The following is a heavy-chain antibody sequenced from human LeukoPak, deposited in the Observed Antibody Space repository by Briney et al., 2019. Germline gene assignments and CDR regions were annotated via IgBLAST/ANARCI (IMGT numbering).Heavy chain of an antibody. D-gene: IGHD6-19*01. Sequence: GGSLRLSCAASGFTFSSYWMSWVRQAPGKGLEWVANIKHDGREEYYVDSVKGRFTISRDNAKNSLYLQMNSLRAEDTAVYYCAREEAMAGTYFDYWGQGTLVTVS. V-gene: IGHV3-7*01. CDR2: IKHDGREE. CDR1: GFTFSSYW. J-gene: IGHJ4*02. CDR3: AREEAMAGTYFDY.